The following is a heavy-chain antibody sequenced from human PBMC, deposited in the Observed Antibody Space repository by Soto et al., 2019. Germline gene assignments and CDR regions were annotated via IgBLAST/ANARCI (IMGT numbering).Heavy chain of an antibody. V-gene: IGHV4-59*01. D-gene: IGHD2-15*01. CDR3: ARVSGGSWFDP. Sequence: SETLSLTCTVSGCSISSYYWSWIRQPPGKGLEWIGYIYYSGSTNYNPSLKSRVTISVDTSKNQFSLKLSSVTAADTAVYYCARVSGGSWFDPWGQGTLVTVSS. CDR2: IYYSGST. CDR1: GCSISSYY. J-gene: IGHJ5*02.